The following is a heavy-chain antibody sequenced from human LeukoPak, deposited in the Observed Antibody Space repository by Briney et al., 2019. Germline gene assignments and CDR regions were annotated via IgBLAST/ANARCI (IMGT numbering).Heavy chain of an antibody. V-gene: IGHV3-30*04. CDR1: GFTFSSYA. CDR3: ARSGYSSATDY. CDR2: ISYDGSNK. J-gene: IGHJ4*02. Sequence: GGSLRLSCAASGFTFSSYAMHWVRQAPGKGLEWVAVISYDGSNKYYAGSVKGRFTISRDNSKNTLYLQMNSLRAEDTAVYYCARSGYSSATDYWGQGTLVTVSS. D-gene: IGHD6-19*01.